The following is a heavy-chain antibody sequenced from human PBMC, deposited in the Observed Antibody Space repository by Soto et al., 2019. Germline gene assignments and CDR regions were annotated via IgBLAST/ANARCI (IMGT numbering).Heavy chain of an antibody. V-gene: IGHV1-18*01. CDR1: GYTFTSYG. CDR3: XRDLCSGGSCTDY. D-gene: IGHD2-15*01. Sequence: ASVKVSCKASGYTFTSYGISWVRQAPGQGLEWMGWISAYNGNTNYAQKLQXXXXXXXXXXXXXXXXXXXXXXXXXXXXXXXXRDLCSGGSCTDYWGQGTLVTVSS. J-gene: IGHJ4*02. CDR2: ISAYNGNT.